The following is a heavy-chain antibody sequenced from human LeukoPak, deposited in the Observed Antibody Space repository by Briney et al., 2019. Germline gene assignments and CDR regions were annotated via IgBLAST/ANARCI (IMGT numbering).Heavy chain of an antibody. CDR1: GFTFSSYS. CDR3: ARDRGGILGGYDACDY. Sequence: GGSLRLSCAAPGFTFSSYSMNWVRQAPGKGLEWVSSISSSSSYIYYADSVKGRFTISRDNAKNPLYLQMNSLRAEDTAVYYCARDRGGILGGYDACDYWAREPWSPSPQ. J-gene: IGHJ4*02. V-gene: IGHV3-21*01. D-gene: IGHD5-12*01. CDR2: ISSSSSYI.